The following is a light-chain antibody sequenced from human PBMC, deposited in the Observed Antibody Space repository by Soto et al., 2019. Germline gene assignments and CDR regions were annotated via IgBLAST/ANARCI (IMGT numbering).Light chain of an antibody. J-gene: IGKJ1*01. CDR1: QSVTNN. CDR2: GAS. Sequence: EIVLTQSPGTLSLSPGERATLSYRASQSVTNNLAWYQQKLGQDPRLPVYGASSRATGIPARFSGSGSGTEFNLTISKLQSGDFAVYYCQQYNNWPRTFGQGTKVDIK. CDR3: QQYNNWPRT. V-gene: IGKV3D-15*01.